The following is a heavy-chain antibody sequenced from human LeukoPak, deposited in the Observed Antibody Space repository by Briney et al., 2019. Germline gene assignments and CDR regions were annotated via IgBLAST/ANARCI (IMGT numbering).Heavy chain of an antibody. D-gene: IGHD6-19*01. CDR1: GFTFSSYG. J-gene: IGHJ6*02. CDR3: AKEVAGTGSYYYYGMDV. V-gene: IGHV3-30*18. CDR2: ISYDGSNK. Sequence: GGSLRLSCAASGFTFSSYGMHWVRQAPGKGLEWVAVISYDGSNKYYADSVKGRFTISRDNSKNTLYLQMNSLRAEDTAVYYCAKEVAGTGSYYYYGMDVWGQGTTVTVSS.